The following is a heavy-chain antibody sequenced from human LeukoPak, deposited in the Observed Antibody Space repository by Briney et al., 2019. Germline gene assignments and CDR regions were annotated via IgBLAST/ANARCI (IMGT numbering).Heavy chain of an antibody. Sequence: SETLSLTCAVYGGPFSGYYWSWIRQPPGKGLEWIGEINHSGSTNYNPSLKSRVTISVDTSKNQFSLKLSSVTAADTAIYYCARKKGGDIYNWNEPDSWFDPWGQGTLVTVSS. CDR2: INHSGST. J-gene: IGHJ5*02. D-gene: IGHD1-20*01. V-gene: IGHV4-34*01. CDR1: GGPFSGYY. CDR3: ARKKGGDIYNWNEPDSWFDP.